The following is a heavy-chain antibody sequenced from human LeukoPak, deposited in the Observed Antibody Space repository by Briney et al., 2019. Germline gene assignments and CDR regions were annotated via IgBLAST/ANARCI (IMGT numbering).Heavy chain of an antibody. V-gene: IGHV3-23*01. CDR2: ISGSGGST. Sequence: GGSLRPSCAASGFTFSSYAMSWVRQAPGKGLEWVSAISGSGGSTYYADSVKGRFTISRDNSKNTLYLQMNSLRAEDTAVYYCANSAGIAAAGYYFDYWGQGTLVTVSS. CDR3: ANSAGIAAAGYYFDY. J-gene: IGHJ4*02. D-gene: IGHD6-13*01. CDR1: GFTFSSYA.